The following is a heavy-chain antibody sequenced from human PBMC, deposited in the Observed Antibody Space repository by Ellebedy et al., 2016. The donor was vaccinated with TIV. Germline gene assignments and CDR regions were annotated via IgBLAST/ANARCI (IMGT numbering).Heavy chain of an antibody. Sequence: MPSETLSLTCTVSGGSISSSSYYWGWIRQPPGKGLEWIGSIYYSGGTYYNPSLKSRVTISVDPSKNQFSLNLSSVTAADTAVYYCAKGPLPYGDNRFDPWGQGTLVTVSS. CDR2: IYYSGGT. CDR1: GGSISSSSYY. CDR3: AKGPLPYGDNRFDP. D-gene: IGHD4-17*01. V-gene: IGHV4-39*01. J-gene: IGHJ5*02.